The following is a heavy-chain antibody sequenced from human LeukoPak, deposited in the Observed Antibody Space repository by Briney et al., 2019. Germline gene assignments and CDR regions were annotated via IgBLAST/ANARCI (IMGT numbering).Heavy chain of an antibody. Sequence: ASVKVSCKASGYTFTSYDINWVRQASGQGLEWMGWLNPNSGNSGYPQKFQDRVTMNRNTSISTAYMELSSQRSEDTAVYYFARGRYQVGVRGVIPPYNWFDPWGQGTLVTVSS. D-gene: IGHD3-10*01. CDR3: ARGRYQVGVRGVIPPYNWFDP. V-gene: IGHV1-8*01. CDR2: LNPNSGNS. CDR1: GYTFTSYD. J-gene: IGHJ5*02.